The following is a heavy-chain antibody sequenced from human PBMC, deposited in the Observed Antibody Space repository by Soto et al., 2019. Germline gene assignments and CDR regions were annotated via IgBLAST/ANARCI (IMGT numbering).Heavy chain of an antibody. V-gene: IGHV3-43D*04. Sequence: GGSLRLSCAASGFTFDDYAMHWVRQAPGKGLEWVSLISWDGGSTYYADSVKGRFTISRDNSKNSLYLQMNSLRAEDTALYYCAKGRVVAARYYYGIDVWGQGTTVTVYS. D-gene: IGHD2-15*01. J-gene: IGHJ6*02. CDR3: AKGRVVAARYYYGIDV. CDR1: GFTFDDYA. CDR2: ISWDGGST.